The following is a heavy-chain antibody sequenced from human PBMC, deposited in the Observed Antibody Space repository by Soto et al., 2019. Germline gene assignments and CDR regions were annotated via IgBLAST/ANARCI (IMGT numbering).Heavy chain of an antibody. CDR3: ARAVVVAATPFDY. D-gene: IGHD2-15*01. Sequence: SETLSLTCTVSGGSISSGDYYWSWIRQPPGKGLEWIGYIYYSGSTYYNPSLKSRVTISVDTSKNQFSLKLSSVTAADTAVYYCARAVVVAATPFDYWGQGTLVTVSS. V-gene: IGHV4-30-4*01. CDR2: IYYSGST. J-gene: IGHJ4*02. CDR1: GGSISSGDYY.